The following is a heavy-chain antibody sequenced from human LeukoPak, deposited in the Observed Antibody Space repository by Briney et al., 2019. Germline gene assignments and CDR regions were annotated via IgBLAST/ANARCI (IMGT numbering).Heavy chain of an antibody. CDR2: MNPNNDNT. CDR1: GYTFTNYE. V-gene: IGHV1-8*01. Sequence: GASVKVSCKTSGYTFTNYEINWVRQASGQGLEWMVWMNPNNDNTAYAQKFQGRVTMTRDSSISTAYMELSSLTSEDTAVYYCARTSLYATNHDAFDIWGQGTMVTVSS. CDR3: ARTSLYATNHDAFDI. D-gene: IGHD2-8*01. J-gene: IGHJ3*02.